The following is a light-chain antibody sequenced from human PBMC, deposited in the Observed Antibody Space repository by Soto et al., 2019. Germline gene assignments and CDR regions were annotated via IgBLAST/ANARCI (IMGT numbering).Light chain of an antibody. CDR3: HQYDYGRDT. CDR2: GAS. V-gene: IGKV3-20*01. J-gene: IGKJ2*01. CDR1: QSVNSDY. Sequence: EIVLTQSPGTLSLSPGERATLSCRASQSVNSDYLAWYRQRPGQHPRLLIYGASSRATGIPDRFSGSGSGTDFTLSISRLEPEDFAVYYFHQYDYGRDTFGQGSKVEI.